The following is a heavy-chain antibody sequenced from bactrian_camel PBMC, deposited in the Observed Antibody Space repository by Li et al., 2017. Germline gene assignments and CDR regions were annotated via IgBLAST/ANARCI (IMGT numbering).Heavy chain of an antibody. J-gene: IGHJ4*01. CDR2: IDTGDGST. CDR1: GYLYAKYC. V-gene: IGHV3S1*01. Sequence: HVQLVESGGGSVQAGGSLRLSCVLSGYLYAKYCMAWFRQGPGEEREGVAAIDTGDGSTYYLNSVEGRFTISQDNAKNTLYLQMASPKPEDTAMYYCARDWGSQCGRLDATDYKWLGQGTQVTVS. D-gene: IGHD2*01.